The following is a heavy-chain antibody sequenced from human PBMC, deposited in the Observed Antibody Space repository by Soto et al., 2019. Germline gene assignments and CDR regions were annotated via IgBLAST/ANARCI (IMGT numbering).Heavy chain of an antibody. CDR2: IYTSGST. CDR3: ARERGPGSGKAYFDY. V-gene: IGHV4-4*07. D-gene: IGHD3-10*01. CDR1: GGSISSYY. J-gene: IGHJ4*02. Sequence: SETLSLTCTVSGGSISSYYCIFIGHASGKGLEWIGRIYTSGSTNYNPSLKSRVTMSVDTSKNQFSLKLSSVTAADTAVYYCARERGPGSGKAYFDYWGQGTLVTVSS.